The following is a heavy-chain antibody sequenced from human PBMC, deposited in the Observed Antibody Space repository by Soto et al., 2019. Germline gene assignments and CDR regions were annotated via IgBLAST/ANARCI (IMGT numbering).Heavy chain of an antibody. V-gene: IGHV4-34*01. Sequence: SETLSLTCAVYGGSFSGYYWSWIRQPPGKGLEWIGEINHSGSTNYNPSLKSRVTISVDTSRNQFSLKLSSVTAADTAVYYCARVGAAAGRKGGGLDPWGQGTLVTAPQ. CDR3: ARVGAAAGRKGGGLDP. D-gene: IGHD6-13*01. J-gene: IGHJ5*02. CDR2: INHSGST. CDR1: GGSFSGYY.